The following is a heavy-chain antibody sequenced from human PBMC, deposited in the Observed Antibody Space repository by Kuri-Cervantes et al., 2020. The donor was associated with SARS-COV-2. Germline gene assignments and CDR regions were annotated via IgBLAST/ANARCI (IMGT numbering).Heavy chain of an antibody. CDR2: IYYSGST. CDR1: GYSISSSNW. CDR3: ARVSINHYYDRSGYYLDV. J-gene: IGHJ6*03. Sequence: LRLSCAVSGYSISSSNWWGWIRQPPGKGLAWIGYIYYSGSTYYNPSLKSRVTMSVDTSKSQFSLSLSSVTAADTALYYCARVSINHYYDRSGYYLDVWGKGTTVTVSS. D-gene: IGHD3-22*01. V-gene: IGHV4-28*01.